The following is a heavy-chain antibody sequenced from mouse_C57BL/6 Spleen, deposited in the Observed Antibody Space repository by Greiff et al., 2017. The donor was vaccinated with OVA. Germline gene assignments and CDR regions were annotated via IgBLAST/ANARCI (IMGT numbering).Heavy chain of an antibody. CDR3: AREIANWDGLFAY. D-gene: IGHD4-1*01. V-gene: IGHV1-78*01. CDR1: GYTFTDHT. J-gene: IGHJ3*01. Sequence: VHLVESDAELVKPGASVKISCKVSGYTFTDHTIHWMKQRPEQGLEWIGYIYPRDGSTKYNEKFKGKATLTADKSSSTAYMQLNSLTSEDSAVYFCAREIANWDGLFAYWGKGTLVTVSA. CDR2: IYPRDGST.